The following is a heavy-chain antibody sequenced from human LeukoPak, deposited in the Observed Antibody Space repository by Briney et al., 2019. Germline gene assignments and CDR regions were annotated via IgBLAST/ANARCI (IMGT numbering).Heavy chain of an antibody. Sequence: GGSLRLSCAASGFTFSSYWMSWVRQAPGKGLEWVSSISSRSTYIYYADSVKGRFTISRDNAKNSLYLQMNNLRAEDTAMFHCATSMAQDVDAFHIWGQGTMVTVSS. D-gene: IGHD2-21*01. CDR1: GFTFSSYW. CDR2: ISSRSTYI. CDR3: ATSMAQDVDAFHI. V-gene: IGHV3-21*01. J-gene: IGHJ3*02.